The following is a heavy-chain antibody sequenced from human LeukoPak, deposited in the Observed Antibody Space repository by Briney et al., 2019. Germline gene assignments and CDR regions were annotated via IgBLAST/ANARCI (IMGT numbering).Heavy chain of an antibody. V-gene: IGHV4-59*13. CDR1: GDSINNYY. Sequence: SETLSLTCSVSGDSINNYYWSWIRQPPGKGLEWIAYIYYSGSANYNPSLKSRVTISVDTSQNQFSLKLSSVTAADTAAYYCARLSSSLGNYFDYWGQGSLVTVSS. D-gene: IGHD3-16*01. CDR3: ARLSSSLGNYFDY. CDR2: IYYSGSA. J-gene: IGHJ4*02.